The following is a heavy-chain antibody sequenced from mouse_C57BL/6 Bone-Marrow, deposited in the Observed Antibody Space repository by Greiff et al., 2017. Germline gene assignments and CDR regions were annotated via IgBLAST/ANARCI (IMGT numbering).Heavy chain of an antibody. J-gene: IGHJ1*03. CDR1: GYTFTSYW. D-gene: IGHD2-5*01. CDR3: ARPYYINYWYFDV. CDR2: IYPGSGST. V-gene: IGHV1-55*01. Sequence: QVQLQQPGAELVKPGASVKMSCKASGYTFTSYWITWVKQRPGQGLEWIGDIYPGSGSTNYNEKFKSKATLTVDTAASTAYMQRSSLTSEDSAVYYCARPYYINYWYFDVWGTGTTVTVSS.